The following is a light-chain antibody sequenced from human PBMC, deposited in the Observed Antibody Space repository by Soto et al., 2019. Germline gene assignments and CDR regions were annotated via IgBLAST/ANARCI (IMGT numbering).Light chain of an antibody. CDR2: GAS. J-gene: IGKJ1*01. CDR1: QSVSSSY. CDR3: QQYGSSRT. V-gene: IGKV3-20*01. Sequence: TQSPGTLALSSGERATLSFSASQSVSSSYLAWYQQKPGQAPRLLIYGASSRATGIPDRFSGSGSGTDFTLTISRLEPEDFAVYYCQQYGSSRTFGQGTKVDIK.